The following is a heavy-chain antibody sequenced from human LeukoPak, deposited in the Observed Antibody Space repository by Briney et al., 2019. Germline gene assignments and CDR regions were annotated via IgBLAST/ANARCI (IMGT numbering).Heavy chain of an antibody. D-gene: IGHD2-21*01. Sequence: ASVKVSCKASGYPFTTYFIHWVRQAPGQGLEWMGIINPSGGSRTYAQKFQDRVTMTRDTSTSTVYMELSSLRSEDTAVYYCARGKGENWFDPWGQGTLVIVSS. CDR2: INPSGGSR. J-gene: IGHJ5*02. CDR1: GYPFTTYF. V-gene: IGHV1-46*01. CDR3: ARGKGENWFDP.